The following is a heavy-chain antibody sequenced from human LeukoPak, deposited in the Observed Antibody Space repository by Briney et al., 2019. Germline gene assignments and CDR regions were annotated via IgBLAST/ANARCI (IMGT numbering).Heavy chain of an antibody. CDR1: GGSFSGYY. Sequence: PSETLSLTCAVHGGSFSGYYWSWIRQPPGKGLEWIGEINHSGSTNYNPSLKSRVTISVDTSKNQFSLKLSSVTAADTAVYYCARVSSTSAEYYFDYWGQGTLVTVSS. J-gene: IGHJ4*02. CDR2: INHSGST. CDR3: ARVSSTSAEYYFDY. D-gene: IGHD2-2*01. V-gene: IGHV4-34*01.